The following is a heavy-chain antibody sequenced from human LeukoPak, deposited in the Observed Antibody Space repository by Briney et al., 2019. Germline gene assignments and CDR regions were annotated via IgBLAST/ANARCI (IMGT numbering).Heavy chain of an antibody. CDR3: AREEYYYDPSRAFDI. CDR1: GLTFSSYG. CDR2: ISGSGGST. Sequence: PGGSLRLSCAASGLTFSSYGMSWVRQAPGKGLEWVSAISGSGGSTYYADSVKGRFTISRDNSKNTLYLQMNSLRAEDTAVYYCAREEYYYDPSRAFDIWGQGTMVTVSS. D-gene: IGHD3-22*01. J-gene: IGHJ3*02. V-gene: IGHV3-23*01.